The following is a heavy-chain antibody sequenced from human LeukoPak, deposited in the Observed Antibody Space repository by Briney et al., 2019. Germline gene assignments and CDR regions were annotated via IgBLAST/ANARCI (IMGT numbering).Heavy chain of an antibody. V-gene: IGHV1-69*01. CDR3: ARSEYCSSTSCYTQFDP. Sequence: SVKVSCKASGGTFSSYAISWVRQAPGQGLEWMGGIIPIFGTANYAQKFQGRVTITADESTSTAYMELSSLRSEDTAVCYCARSEYCSSTSCYTQFDPWGQGTLVTVSS. CDR1: GGTFSSYA. D-gene: IGHD2-2*02. CDR2: IIPIFGTA. J-gene: IGHJ5*02.